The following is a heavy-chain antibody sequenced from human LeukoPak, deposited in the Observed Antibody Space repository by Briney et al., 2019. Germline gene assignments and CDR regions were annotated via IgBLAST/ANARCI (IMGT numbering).Heavy chain of an antibody. Sequence: GGSLRLSCAASGFTFSIPAMSWVRQAPGKGLEWGSTISDNGGSTYYADSVKGRFTISRDNSKNTLYLQMNSLRAEDTAIYYCAKTIVIPSALGVFDYWGQGTLVTVSS. D-gene: IGHD3-16*02. CDR3: AKTIVIPSALGVFDY. J-gene: IGHJ4*02. V-gene: IGHV3-23*01. CDR2: ISDNGGST. CDR1: GFTFSIPA.